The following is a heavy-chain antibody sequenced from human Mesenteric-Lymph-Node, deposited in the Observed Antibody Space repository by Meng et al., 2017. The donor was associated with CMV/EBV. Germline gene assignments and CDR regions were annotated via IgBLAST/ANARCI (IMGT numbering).Heavy chain of an antibody. D-gene: IGHD6-13*01. CDR3: ARGYGRSWLGDYFDY. V-gene: IGHV4-59*12. CDR2: ISYSGST. J-gene: IGHJ4*02. Sequence: SETLSLTCTVSGGSISGYHWSWIRQPPGKGLEWIGYISYSGSTNHKSSLYSRVTISVDTSKEQFSLRLESVTAADTAVYYCARGYGRSWLGDYFDYWGQGTLVTVSS. CDR1: GGSISGYH.